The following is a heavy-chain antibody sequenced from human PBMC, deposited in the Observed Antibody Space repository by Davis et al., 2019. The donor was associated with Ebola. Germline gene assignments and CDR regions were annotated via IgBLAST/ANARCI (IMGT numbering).Heavy chain of an antibody. CDR1: GFTFSSYA. D-gene: IGHD4-23*01. J-gene: IGHJ4*02. CDR3: AQQLGDYGGNALRY. Sequence: GESLKISYAASGFTFSSYAMSWVRQAPGKGLEWVSTITGSGDSTNYADSVKGRFTISRDDAKKSLYLQMDSLRAEDTAVYYCAQQLGDYGGNALRYWGQGTLVTVSS. CDR2: ITGSGDST. V-gene: IGHV3-23*01.